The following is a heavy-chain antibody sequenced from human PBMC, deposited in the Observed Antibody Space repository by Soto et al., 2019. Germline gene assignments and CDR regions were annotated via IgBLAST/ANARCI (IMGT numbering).Heavy chain of an antibody. CDR2: IDSDGGST. CDR1: GFTFGSYW. V-gene: IGHV3-74*01. Sequence: EVQLVESGGGLVQPGGSLRVSCAASGFTFGSYWMNWVRQAPGKGLVWVSRIDSDGGSTTYADPVKGRFTTSRDNAKNTLYLQMSSLRVEDTAVYYCARGRPYGMDVWGQGTTVTVSS. CDR3: ARGRPYGMDV. J-gene: IGHJ6*02.